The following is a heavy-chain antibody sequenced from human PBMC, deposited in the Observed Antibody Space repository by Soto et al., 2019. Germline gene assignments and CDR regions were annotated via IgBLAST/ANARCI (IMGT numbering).Heavy chain of an antibody. CDR3: ARDPYHVLMVNAPNLYGLAV. V-gene: IGHV1-18*01. D-gene: IGHD2-8*01. CDR2: IIPILGNT. J-gene: IGHJ6*02. CDR1: GGTFSSYT. Sequence: ASVKVSCKASGGTFSSYTISWVRQAPGQGLEWMGRIIPILGNTNYPQSLQGRLTMTTDTSTTTAYMELRSLRSDDTAVYYCARDPYHVLMVNAPNLYGLAVCGQGTTVPVSS.